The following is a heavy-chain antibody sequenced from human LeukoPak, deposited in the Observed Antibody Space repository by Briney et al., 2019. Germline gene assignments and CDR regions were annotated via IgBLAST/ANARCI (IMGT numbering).Heavy chain of an antibody. CDR1: GGSFSGYY. D-gene: IGHD3-9*01. CDR3: ARGRVVLRYFDWFNWFDP. Sequence: SETLSLTCAVYGGSFSGYYWSWIRQPPGKGLEWIGEINHSGSANYNPSLKSRVTISVDTSKNQFSLKLSSVTAADTAVYYCARGRVVLRYFDWFNWFDPWGQGTLVTVSS. V-gene: IGHV4-34*01. J-gene: IGHJ5*02. CDR2: INHSGSA.